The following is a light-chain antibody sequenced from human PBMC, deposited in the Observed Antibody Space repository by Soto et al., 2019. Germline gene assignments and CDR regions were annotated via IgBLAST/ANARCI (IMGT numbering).Light chain of an antibody. Sequence: DIQLIQSPSFLSASVGDRVTITCRASQGISSYLAWYQQKPGKAPKLLIYDASTLQSGVPSRFSGRGSVTEFTLTISSLQPADFATYYCQQLYSYPRTFGQGTRLEIK. V-gene: IGKV1-9*01. CDR1: QGISSY. J-gene: IGKJ5*01. CDR3: QQLYSYPRT. CDR2: DAS.